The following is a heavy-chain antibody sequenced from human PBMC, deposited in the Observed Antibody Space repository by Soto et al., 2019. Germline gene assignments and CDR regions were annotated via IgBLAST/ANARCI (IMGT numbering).Heavy chain of an antibody. D-gene: IGHD3-10*01. CDR2: IYSSGST. CDR1: GGSISNYY. CDR3: ARMPVTMVRGVARYAMDV. J-gene: IGHJ6*02. V-gene: IGHV4-59*01. Sequence: PSETLSLTCTVSGGSISNYYWSWIRQPPGKGLEWIGYIYSSGSTNYNPSLKSRVTISVDTSKNQFSLKLSSVTAADTAVYFCARMPVTMVRGVARYAMDVWGPGTTVTLSS.